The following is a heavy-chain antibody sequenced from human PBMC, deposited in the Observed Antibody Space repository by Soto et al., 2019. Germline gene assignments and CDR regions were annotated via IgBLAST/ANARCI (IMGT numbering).Heavy chain of an antibody. J-gene: IGHJ4*02. CDR2: ISGSGGST. V-gene: IGHV3-23*01. Sequence: EVQLLESGGGLVQPGGSLRLSCAASGFTFSSYAMSWFRQAPGTGLEWVSAISGSGGSTYYADSVKCRFTISRDNSKNTLYLQMNSLRAEDTAVYYCAKGGGSYHFDYWGQGTLVTVSS. CDR3: AKGGGSYHFDY. D-gene: IGHD2-15*01. CDR1: GFTFSSYA.